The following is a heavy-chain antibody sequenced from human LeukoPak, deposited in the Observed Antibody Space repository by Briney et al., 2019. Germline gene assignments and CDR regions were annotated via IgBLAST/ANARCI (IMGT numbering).Heavy chain of an antibody. CDR1: GFTFSNAW. D-gene: IGHD3-9*01. J-gene: IGHJ4*02. V-gene: IGHV3-15*01. Sequence: GGSLRLSCAASGFTFSNAWMSWVRQAPGKGLEWVGRIKSKTDGGKTDYAAPVKGRFTISRDDSKNTLYLQMNSLKTEDTAVYYCTTARDDILTGYYTQIDYWGQGTLVTVSS. CDR2: IKSKTDGGKT. CDR3: TTARDDILTGYYTQIDY.